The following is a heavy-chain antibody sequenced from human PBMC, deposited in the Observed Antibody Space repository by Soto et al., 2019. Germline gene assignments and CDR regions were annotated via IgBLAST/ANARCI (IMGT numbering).Heavy chain of an antibody. Sequence: EVQLVETGGGLIQPGGSLRLSCLGSGFSVTTNYIIWVRQPPGKGLEWVSTTFTGGSTHYADSVKGRFSISRDNSKNTVYLQMNNLRVEDTAVYYCAKKPPSSIQGWAFGMDVWGQGTTVSVSS. CDR1: GFSVTTNY. J-gene: IGHJ6*02. CDR2: TFTGGST. V-gene: IGHV3-53*02. CDR3: AKKPPSSIQGWAFGMDV. D-gene: IGHD1-26*01.